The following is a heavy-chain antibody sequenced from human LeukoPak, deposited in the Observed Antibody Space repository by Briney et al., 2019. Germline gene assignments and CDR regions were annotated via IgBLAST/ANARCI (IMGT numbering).Heavy chain of an antibody. CDR3: ARVPTVTTYYLDY. D-gene: IGHD4-17*01. J-gene: IGHJ4*02. V-gene: IGHV4-61*08. CDR1: GGSISSGGYY. Sequence: TSETLSLTCTVSGGSISSGGYYWSWLRQPPGKGLEWIGYIFHTGSTNYNPSLKSRVTMSVDTSKNQFSLKLSSVTAADTAVYYCARVPTVTTYYLDYWGQGTLVTVSS. CDR2: IFHTGST.